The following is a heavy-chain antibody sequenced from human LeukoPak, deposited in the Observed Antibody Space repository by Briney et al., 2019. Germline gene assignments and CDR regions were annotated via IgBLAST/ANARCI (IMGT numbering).Heavy chain of an antibody. D-gene: IGHD3-16*02. CDR1: GFTFSSYW. Sequence: PGGSLRLSCAASGFTFSSYWMSWVRQAPGKGLEWVANIKQDGSEKYYVDSVKGRFTISRDNAKNSLYLQMNSLRAEDTAVYYCARAIPYYDYVRGSYRSGGYFDYWGQGTLVTVSS. CDR3: ARAIPYYDYVRGSYRSGGYFDY. J-gene: IGHJ4*02. V-gene: IGHV3-7*01. CDR2: IKQDGSEK.